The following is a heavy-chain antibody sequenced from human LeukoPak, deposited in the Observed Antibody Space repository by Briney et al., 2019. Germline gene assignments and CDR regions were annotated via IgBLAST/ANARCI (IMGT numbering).Heavy chain of an antibody. D-gene: IGHD1-26*01. CDR1: GFTFNSYA. CDR3: ARDGGSGSYFDH. V-gene: IGHV3-30-3*01. Sequence: PGRSLRLSCAASGFTFNSYAMHWVRQAPGKGLEWVAVISYDGSNKYYADSVKGRFTISRDNSKNTLYLQMNSLRAEDTAVYYCARDGGSGSYFDHWGQGTLVTVSS. CDR2: ISYDGSNK. J-gene: IGHJ4*02.